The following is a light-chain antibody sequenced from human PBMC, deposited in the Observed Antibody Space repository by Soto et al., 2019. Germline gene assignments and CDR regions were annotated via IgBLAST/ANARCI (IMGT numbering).Light chain of an antibody. CDR3: SSYTSSSTPYVV. J-gene: IGLJ2*01. CDR2: DVS. CDR1: SSDVGGYNY. V-gene: IGLV2-14*01. Sequence: QSVLTQPASVSGSPGQSITISCTGTSSDVGGYNYVSWYQQHPGKAPKLMIYDVSNRPSGVSNRFSGSKSGNTASLTISGLQAEDEADYYCSSYTSSSTPYVVFGGGTKLTVV.